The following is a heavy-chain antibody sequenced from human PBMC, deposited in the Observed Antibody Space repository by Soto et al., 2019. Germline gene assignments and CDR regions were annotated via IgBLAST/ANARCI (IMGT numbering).Heavy chain of an antibody. CDR2: INAGNGNT. V-gene: IGHV1-3*05. CDR3: ARDPMYYDILTGYRIQYYFDY. J-gene: IGHJ4*02. Sequence: QVQLVQSGAEEKKPGASVKVSCKASGYTFTSYAMHWVRQAPGQRLEWMGWINAGNGNTKYSQKFQGRVTITRDTSASTAYMELSSLRSEDTAVYYCARDPMYYDILTGYRIQYYFDYWGQGTLVTVSS. D-gene: IGHD3-9*01. CDR1: GYTFTSYA.